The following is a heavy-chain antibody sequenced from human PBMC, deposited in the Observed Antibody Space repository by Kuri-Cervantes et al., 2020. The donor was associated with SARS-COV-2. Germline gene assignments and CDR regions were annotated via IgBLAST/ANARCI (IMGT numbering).Heavy chain of an antibody. CDR1: GFTFSMAW. CDR3: ARVQGVFHLSSGLFVAA. D-gene: IGHD3-3*01. V-gene: IGHV3-30*03. CDR2: ISYEGSIK. J-gene: IGHJ5*02. Sequence: GESLKIYCEASGFTFSMAWMNWVRQAPGKGLEWLAFISYEGSIKHYADSVKGRLSVSRASSKNTVSLEISSLRTEDTAIYYCARVQGVFHLSSGLFVAAWGQGTPVTVSS.